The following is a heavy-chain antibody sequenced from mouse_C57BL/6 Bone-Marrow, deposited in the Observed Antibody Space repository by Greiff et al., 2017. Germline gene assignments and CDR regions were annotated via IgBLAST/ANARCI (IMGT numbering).Heavy chain of an antibody. J-gene: IGHJ4*01. Sequence: QVQLKQPGAELVMPGASVKLSCKASGYTFTSYWMHWVMQRPGQGLEWIGEIDPSDSYTNYNQKFKGKSTLTVDKSSSTAYMQLSSLTSEDSAVYYCARPAYYSNFYAMDYWGQGTSVTVSS. V-gene: IGHV1-69*01. D-gene: IGHD2-5*01. CDR3: ARPAYYSNFYAMDY. CDR1: GYTFTSYW. CDR2: IDPSDSYT.